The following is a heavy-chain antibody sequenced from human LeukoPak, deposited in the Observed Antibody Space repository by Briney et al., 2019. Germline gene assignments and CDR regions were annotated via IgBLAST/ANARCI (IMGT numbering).Heavy chain of an antibody. CDR1: GFTFSSYA. CDR3: AKEIVFLFGDP. CDR2: IVSDGYKA. Sequence: GGSLRLSCAASGFTFSSYAMSWVRQAQGKGLEWVATIVSDGYKAYYADSVKGRFAISRDNSQNTVHLQMNSLRAEDTATYYCAKEIVFLFGDPWGQGALVTVSS. V-gene: IGHV3-23*01. D-gene: IGHD2/OR15-2a*01. J-gene: IGHJ5*02.